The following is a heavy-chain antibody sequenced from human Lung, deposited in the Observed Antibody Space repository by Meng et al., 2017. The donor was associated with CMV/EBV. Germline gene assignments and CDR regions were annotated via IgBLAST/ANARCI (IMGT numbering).Heavy chain of an antibody. CDR1: GCTFSSYT. Sequence: SVNVSCKASGCTFSSYTISWVRQAPGQGLEWMGRIIPNLGIANYAQKFQGRVTITADKSTSTVYMELNSLRSEDTAVYYCASLGGDYYGMDVWGQGTTVTVSS. J-gene: IGHJ6*02. CDR2: IIPNLGIA. V-gene: IGHV1-69*02. CDR3: ASLGGDYYGMDV. D-gene: IGHD3-16*01.